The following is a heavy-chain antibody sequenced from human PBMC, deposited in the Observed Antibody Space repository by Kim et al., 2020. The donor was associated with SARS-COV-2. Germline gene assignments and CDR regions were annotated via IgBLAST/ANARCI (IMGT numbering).Heavy chain of an antibody. Sequence: GTGPCTHSRDNPKNTLYLQMNSLRAEDTAVYYCAKEAKWWLRFFDYWGQGTLVTVSS. J-gene: IGHJ4*02. D-gene: IGHD5-12*01. CDR3: AKEAKWWLRFFDY. V-gene: IGHV3-23*01.